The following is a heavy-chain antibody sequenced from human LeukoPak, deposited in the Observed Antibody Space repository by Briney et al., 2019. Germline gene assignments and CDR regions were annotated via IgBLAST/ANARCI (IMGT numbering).Heavy chain of an antibody. D-gene: IGHD6-19*01. CDR3: ARIDSSGWYWGD. V-gene: IGHV2-70*01. J-gene: IGHJ4*02. CDR2: IDWDDDK. Sequence: SGPTLVNPTQTLTLTCTFSGFSLSTSGMCVSWIRQPPGKALEWLALIDWDDDKYYSTSLKTRLTISKDTSKNRVVLTMTNMDPVDTATYCCARIDSSGWYWGDWGQGTLVTVSS. CDR1: GFSLSTSGMC.